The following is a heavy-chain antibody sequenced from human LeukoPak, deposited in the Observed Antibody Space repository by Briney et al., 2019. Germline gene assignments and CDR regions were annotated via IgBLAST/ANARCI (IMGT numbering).Heavy chain of an antibody. J-gene: IGHJ6*03. V-gene: IGHV3-73*01. Sequence: GGSLRLSCAASGFTFSGSAMHWVRQASGKGLEWVGRIRSKANSYATAYAASVKGRFTISRDDSKNTAYLQMNSLKTEDTAVYYCTRPTMVRGVISYYYMDVWGKGTTVTVSS. D-gene: IGHD3-10*01. CDR1: GFTFSGSA. CDR3: TRPTMVRGVISYYYMDV. CDR2: IRSKANSYAT.